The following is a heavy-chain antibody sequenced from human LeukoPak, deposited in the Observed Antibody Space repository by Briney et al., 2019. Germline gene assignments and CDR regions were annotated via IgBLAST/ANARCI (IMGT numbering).Heavy chain of an antibody. CDR1: WFTFSGSA. J-gene: IGHJ4*02. D-gene: IGHD6-19*01. V-gene: IGHV3-73*01. CDR3: TRLPLTDIAVAGSDY. Sequence: GGSLRLSCAASWFTFSGSAMHLVRQASGKGLEVVGRIRSKANNYATAYAASVRGRFTISRDDSKTTAYLQMNSLKTEDTAVYYCTRLPLTDIAVAGSDYWGQGTLVTVSS. CDR2: IRSKANNYAT.